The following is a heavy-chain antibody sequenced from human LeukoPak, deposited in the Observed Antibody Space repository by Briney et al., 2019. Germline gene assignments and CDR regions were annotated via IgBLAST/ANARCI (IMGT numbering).Heavy chain of an antibody. J-gene: IGHJ3*02. CDR1: GFTFSSYG. Sequence: GGSLRLSCAAPGFTFSSYGMHWVRQAPGKGLEWVAVISYDGSNKYYADSVKGRFTISRDNSKNTLYLQMNSLRAEDTAVYYCAKDGSGYSYGFADAFDIWGQGTMVTVSS. CDR2: ISYDGSNK. CDR3: AKDGSGYSYGFADAFDI. D-gene: IGHD5-18*01. V-gene: IGHV3-30*18.